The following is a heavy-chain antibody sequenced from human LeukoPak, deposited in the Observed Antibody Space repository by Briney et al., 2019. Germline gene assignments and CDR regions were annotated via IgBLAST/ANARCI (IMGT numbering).Heavy chain of an antibody. CDR3: ARVVATGPMYYYYGMDV. D-gene: IGHD5-12*01. J-gene: IGHJ6*02. CDR1: GGSISSSSYY. CDR2: IYYSGST. Sequence: SETLSLTCTVSGGSISSSSYYWGWIRQPPGKGLEWIGSIYYSGSTYYNPSLKSRVTISVDTSKNQFSLKLSSVTAADTAVYYCARVVATGPMYYYYGMDVWGQGTTVTVSS. V-gene: IGHV4-39*07.